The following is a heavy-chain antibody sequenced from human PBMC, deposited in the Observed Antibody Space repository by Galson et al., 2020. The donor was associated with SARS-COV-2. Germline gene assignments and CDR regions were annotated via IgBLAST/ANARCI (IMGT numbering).Heavy chain of an antibody. V-gene: IGHV2-70*11. CDR3: ARIPAGTGLCIDY. J-gene: IGHJ4*02. CDR1: CVSLRPSAIS. D-gene: IGHD6-13*01. Sequence: DSGAPVAHPTRPLTLPHTFSCVSLRPSAISLSWTRQAPGQALHWLPRLHWDDDKYYSTSLKTRLTISKDNSKNKVVLTMTNMDPVDTATYDCARIPAGTGLCIDYWGQGTLVTVSS. CDR2: LHWDDDK.